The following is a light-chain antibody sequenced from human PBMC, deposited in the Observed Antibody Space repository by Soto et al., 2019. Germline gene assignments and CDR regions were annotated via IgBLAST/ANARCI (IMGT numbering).Light chain of an antibody. V-gene: IGKV1-5*03. J-gene: IGKJ1*01. CDR1: QTISSW. CDR2: KAS. Sequence: DLQMTQSPSSLFASVGDRVTVTCRASQTISSWLAWYQQKPGKAPKLLIYKASTLKSGVPSRFSGSGSGTEFTLTISSLQPDDFATYYCQHYNSYSEAFGQGTKVDIK. CDR3: QHYNSYSEA.